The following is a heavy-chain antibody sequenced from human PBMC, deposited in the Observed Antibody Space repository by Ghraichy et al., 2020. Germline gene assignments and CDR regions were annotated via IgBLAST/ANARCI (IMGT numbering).Heavy chain of an antibody. CDR2: IKLDGSEE. V-gene: IGHV3-7*01. D-gene: IGHD3-22*01. CDR1: GFTFRLYW. J-gene: IGHJ4*02. Sequence: ETLSLTCAASGFTFRLYWMSWVRQAPGKGLEWVANIKLDGSEEYYVDSVKGRFTISRDNAKNLLYLQMNTLRAEDTAVYFWARDLEVSYYDSRAYYGYWGQRPLVTVSS. CDR3: ARDLEVSYYDSRAYYGY.